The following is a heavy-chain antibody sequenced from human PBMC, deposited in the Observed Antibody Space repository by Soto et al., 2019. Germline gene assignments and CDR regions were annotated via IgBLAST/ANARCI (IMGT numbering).Heavy chain of an antibody. CDR3: AKTPTYYDILTGYPYNWFDP. CDR1: GFTFSSYA. Sequence: PGGSLRLSCAASGFTFSSYAMSWVRQAPGKGLEWVSAISGSGGSTYYADSVKGRFTISRDNSKNTLYLQMNSLRAEDTAVYYCAKTPTYYDILTGYPYNWFDPWGQGTLVTVSS. J-gene: IGHJ5*02. CDR2: ISGSGGST. V-gene: IGHV3-23*01. D-gene: IGHD3-9*01.